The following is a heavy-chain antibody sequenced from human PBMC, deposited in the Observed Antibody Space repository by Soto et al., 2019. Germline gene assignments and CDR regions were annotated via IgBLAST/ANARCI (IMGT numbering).Heavy chain of an antibody. Sequence: PGGSLRLSCAASGFTFSSYSMNWVRQAPGKGLEWVSSISSSSSYIYYADSVKGRFTISRDNAKNSLYLQMNSLSAEDTAVYYCARPAPIGGNSHPFDTWGKGTQVTVSS. J-gene: IGHJ4*02. CDR1: GFTFSSYS. CDR2: ISSSSSYI. CDR3: ARPAPIGGNSHPFDT. V-gene: IGHV3-21*01. D-gene: IGHD2-21*02.